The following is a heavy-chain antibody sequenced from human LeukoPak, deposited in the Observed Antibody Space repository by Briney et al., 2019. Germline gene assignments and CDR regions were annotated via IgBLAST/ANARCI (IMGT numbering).Heavy chain of an antibody. D-gene: IGHD3-10*01. J-gene: IGHJ3*02. Sequence: GGSLRLSCAASGFTFSSYSMNWVRQAPGKGLEWVSYISSSSSTIYYADSVKGRFTISRDNAKSSLYLQMNSLRAEDTAVYYCARDEQYYGSGIPGAFDIWGQGTMVTVSS. CDR1: GFTFSSYS. CDR3: ARDEQYYGSGIPGAFDI. CDR2: ISSSSSTI. V-gene: IGHV3-48*01.